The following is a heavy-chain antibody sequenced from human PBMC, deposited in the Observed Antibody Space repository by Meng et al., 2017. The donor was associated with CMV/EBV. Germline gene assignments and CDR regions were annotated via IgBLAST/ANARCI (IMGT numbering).Heavy chain of an antibody. D-gene: IGHD1-1*01. CDR1: GFTFSSYA. J-gene: IGHJ6*02. Sequence: GGSLRLSCAASGFTFSSYAMHWVRQAPGKGLEWVAVISYDGSNKYYADSVKGRFTISRDNSKNTLYLQMNSLRAEDTAVYYCARFDGGYIGYHYYYYGMDVWGQGTTVTVS. CDR3: ARFDGGYIGYHYYYYGMDV. V-gene: IGHV3-30*04. CDR2: ISYDGSNK.